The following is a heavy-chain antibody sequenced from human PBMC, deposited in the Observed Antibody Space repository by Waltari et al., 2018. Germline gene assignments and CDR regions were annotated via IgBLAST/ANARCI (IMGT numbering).Heavy chain of an antibody. D-gene: IGHD3-9*01. CDR1: GGSVSSGSYY. J-gene: IGHJ4*02. CDR3: ARMDYDILTGYYFDY. Sequence: QVQLQESGPGLVKPSETLSLTCTVSGGSVSSGSYYWSWIRQPPGKGLEWIGYLYYSGSINYNPSLKSRVTISVDTSKNQFSLKLSSVTAADTAVYYCARMDYDILTGYYFDYWGQGTLVTVSS. V-gene: IGHV4-61*01. CDR2: LYYSGSI.